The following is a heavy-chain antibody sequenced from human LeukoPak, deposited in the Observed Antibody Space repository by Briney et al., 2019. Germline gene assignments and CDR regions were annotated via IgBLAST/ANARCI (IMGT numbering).Heavy chain of an antibody. CDR1: RDTFSSYA. V-gene: IGHV1-3*01. CDR3: ARSKDFPFFDA. D-gene: IGHD5/OR15-5a*01. CDR2: IIAANGKT. Sequence: ASVKVSCKASRDTFSSYAIYWVRQAPGERLEWMAWIIAANGKTKYSRKFQGRVSITTDTSARTAYMELRSLGSEDTAIYYCARSKDFPFFDAWGQGTLVTVSS. J-gene: IGHJ4*02.